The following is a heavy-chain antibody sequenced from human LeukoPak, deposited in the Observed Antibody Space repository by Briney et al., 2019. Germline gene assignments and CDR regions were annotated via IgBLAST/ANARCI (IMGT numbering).Heavy chain of an antibody. CDR2: IIPIFGTA. J-gene: IGHJ6*03. CDR1: GGTFSSYA. V-gene: IGHV1-69*05. CDR3: ATNASGYYYYYMDV. Sequence: GSSVKVSCKASGGTFSSYAISWVRQAPGQGLEWMGGIIPIFGTANYAQKFQGRVTITTDESTSTAYMELSSLRSEDTAVCYCATNASGYYYYYMDVWGKGTTVTVSS.